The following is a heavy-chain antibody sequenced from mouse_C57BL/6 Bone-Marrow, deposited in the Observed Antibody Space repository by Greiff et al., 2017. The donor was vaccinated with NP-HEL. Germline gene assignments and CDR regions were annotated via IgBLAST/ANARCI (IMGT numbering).Heavy chain of an antibody. J-gene: IGHJ4*01. CDR3: ARSGITTVVEGYAMDY. D-gene: IGHD1-1*01. CDR1: GFSLTSYG. CDR2: IWSGGST. Sequence: QVQLQQSGPGLVQPSQSLSITCTVSGFSLTSYGVHWVRQSPGKGLEWLGVIWSGGSTDYNAAFISRLSISKDNSKSQVFFKMNSLQADDTAIYYCARSGITTVVEGYAMDYWGQGTSVTVSS. V-gene: IGHV2-2*01.